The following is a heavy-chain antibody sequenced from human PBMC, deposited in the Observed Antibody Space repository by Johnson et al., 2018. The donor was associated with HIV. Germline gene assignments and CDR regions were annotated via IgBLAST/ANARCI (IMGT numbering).Heavy chain of an antibody. CDR2: ISYDGSNK. Sequence: QVQLVESGGGVVQPGRSLRLSCAASGFTFRSYAVHWVRQAPGKGLEWVAVISYDGSNKFYADSVKGRFTISRDNSKNTLYLQMHSLRAEDTAVYYCARDSQWEIDDAFDIWGQGTMVTVSS. J-gene: IGHJ3*02. V-gene: IGHV3-30*04. CDR3: ARDSQWEIDDAFDI. D-gene: IGHD1-26*01. CDR1: GFTFRSYA.